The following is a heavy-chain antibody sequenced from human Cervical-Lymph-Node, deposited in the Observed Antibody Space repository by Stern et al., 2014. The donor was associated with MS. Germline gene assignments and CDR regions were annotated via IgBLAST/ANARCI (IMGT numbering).Heavy chain of an antibody. CDR2: IKQDGSEK. CDR3: ARDHGWFGELLYFQH. CDR1: GFTFSSYW. D-gene: IGHD3-10*01. V-gene: IGHV3-7*03. J-gene: IGHJ1*01. Sequence: EVQLVQSGGGLVQPGGSLRLSCAASGFTFSSYWMSWVRQAPGKGLEWVANIKQDGSEKYYVDSVKGRFTISRDNAKNSLYLQMNSLRAEDTAVYYCARDHGWFGELLYFQHWGQGTLVTVSS.